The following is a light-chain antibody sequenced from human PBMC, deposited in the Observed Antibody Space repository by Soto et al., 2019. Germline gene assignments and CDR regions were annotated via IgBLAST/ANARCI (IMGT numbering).Light chain of an antibody. Sequence: QSVLTQPPSASATPGQTVTISCSGRYSNIGSNFVSWYQRLPGTAPNLLIYSSNHRPSGVPDRFSGSKSGTSASLTISGLQSEDEADYFCSSWDDSLDGPVFGGGTKVTVL. CDR2: SSN. CDR1: YSNIGSNF. V-gene: IGLV1-44*01. J-gene: IGLJ3*02. CDR3: SSWDDSLDGPV.